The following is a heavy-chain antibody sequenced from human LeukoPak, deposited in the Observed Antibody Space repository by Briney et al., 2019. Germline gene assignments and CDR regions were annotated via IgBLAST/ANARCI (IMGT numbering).Heavy chain of an antibody. V-gene: IGHV3-48*01. D-gene: IGHD3-3*01. CDR2: ISSSSSTI. J-gene: IGHJ4*02. CDR1: GFTFSSYS. Sequence: GGSLRLSCAASGFTFSSYSMNWVRQAPGKGLEWVSYISSSSSTIYYADSVKGRFTISRDNAKNSLYLQMNSLRAEDTAVYYCARDYDFWSGYPTYDYWGQGTLVTVS. CDR3: ARDYDFWSGYPTYDY.